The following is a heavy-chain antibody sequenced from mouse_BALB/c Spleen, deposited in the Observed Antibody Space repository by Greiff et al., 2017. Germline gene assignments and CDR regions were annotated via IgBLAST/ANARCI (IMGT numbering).Heavy chain of an antibody. CDR1: GFTFSSYA. Sequence: EVKLVESGGDLVKPGGSLKLSCAASGFTFSSYAMSWVRQTPEKRLEWVATISSGGSYTYYPDSVKGRFTISRDNAKNTLYLQMSSLRSEDTAMYYCARATFAYWGQGTLVTVSA. V-gene: IGHV5-9-3*01. CDR3: ARATFAY. J-gene: IGHJ3*01. CDR2: ISSGGSYT.